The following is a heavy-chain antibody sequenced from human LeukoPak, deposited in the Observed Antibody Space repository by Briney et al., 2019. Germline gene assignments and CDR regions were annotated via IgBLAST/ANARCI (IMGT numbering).Heavy chain of an antibody. V-gene: IGHV3-21*01. CDR1: GFTFSSYS. CDR3: ARDYCSGVSCYYFDY. J-gene: IGHJ4*02. Sequence: GGSLRLSCAASGFTFSSYSMNWVRQAPGKGLEWVSSISRSSSYRYYADSVKGRFTISRDNAKNSLYLQMNSLRAEDTAVYHCARDYCSGVSCYYFDYWGQGTLVTVSS. D-gene: IGHD2-15*01. CDR2: ISRSSSYR.